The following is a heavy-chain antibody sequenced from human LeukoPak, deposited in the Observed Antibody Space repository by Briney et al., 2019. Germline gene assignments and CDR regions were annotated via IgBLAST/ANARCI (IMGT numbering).Heavy chain of an antibody. CDR1: GFTVSSNY. J-gene: IGHJ4*02. V-gene: IGHV3-66*02. Sequence: GGSMSFSCAASGFTVSSNYMSWLHQAPGKGLEWGLVIYSGGSTYYADSVKGRFTISRDNSKNTLYLQMNSLRAEDTAVYYCARGGGYSGYDLFDYWGQGTLVTVSS. CDR2: IYSGGST. D-gene: IGHD5-12*01. CDR3: ARGGGYSGYDLFDY.